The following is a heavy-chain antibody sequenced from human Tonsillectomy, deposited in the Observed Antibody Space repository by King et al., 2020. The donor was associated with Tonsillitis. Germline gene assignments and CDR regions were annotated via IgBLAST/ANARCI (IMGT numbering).Heavy chain of an antibody. CDR3: ARGLLEMSTITIAY. V-gene: IGHV3-74*01. Sequence: VQLVESGGGLVQPGGSLRLSCAASGFTFSSYWMHWVRQAPGKGLVWVSRISSDGSRTSKADSVKGRCTISRDNAKNTLYLQMNSLRAEDTAVYYCARGLLEMSTITIAYWGQGTLVTVSS. D-gene: IGHD5-24*01. CDR2: ISSDGSRT. CDR1: GFTFSSYW. J-gene: IGHJ4*02.